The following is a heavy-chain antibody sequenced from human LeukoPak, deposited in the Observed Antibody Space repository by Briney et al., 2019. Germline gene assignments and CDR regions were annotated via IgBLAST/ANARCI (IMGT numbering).Heavy chain of an antibody. Sequence: PGGSLRLSCTASGFTFGDDYMSWFRQAPGKGLEWVSYISSSGSTIYYADSVKGRFTISRDNAKNSLYLQMNSLRAEDTAVYYCARGGYSYGPGYYYYGMDVWGQGTTVTVSS. CDR3: ARGGYSYGPGYYYYGMDV. D-gene: IGHD5-18*01. J-gene: IGHJ6*02. CDR1: GFTFGDDY. CDR2: ISSSGSTI. V-gene: IGHV3-11*04.